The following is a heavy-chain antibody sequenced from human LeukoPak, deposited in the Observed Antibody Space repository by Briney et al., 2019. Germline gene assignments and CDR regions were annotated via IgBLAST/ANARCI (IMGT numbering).Heavy chain of an antibody. D-gene: IGHD6-19*01. CDR2: INHSGSN. CDR3: ARGPFAGYSSGWYRV. Sequence: PSETLSLTCAVYGGSFSGYYWSWIRQPPGKGLEWIGEINHSGSNNYNPSLKSRVTISVDTSKNQFSLKLSSVTAADTAVYYCARGPFAGYSSGWYRVWGQGTLVTVSS. CDR1: GGSFSGYY. V-gene: IGHV4-34*01. J-gene: IGHJ4*02.